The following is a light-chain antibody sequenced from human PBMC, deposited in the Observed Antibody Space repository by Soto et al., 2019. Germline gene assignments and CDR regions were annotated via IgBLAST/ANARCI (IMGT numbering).Light chain of an antibody. CDR2: AAS. Sequence: DIQMTQSPSSLSASVRDRVTITCRASQGISNYLAWYQQKPGKVPKLLIYAASTLQSGVPSRFSGSGSGTGLTLTISSLDPEDFATYYCQRDESAPWTFGQGTKVEIK. J-gene: IGKJ1*01. CDR3: QRDESAPWT. V-gene: IGKV1-27*01. CDR1: QGISNY.